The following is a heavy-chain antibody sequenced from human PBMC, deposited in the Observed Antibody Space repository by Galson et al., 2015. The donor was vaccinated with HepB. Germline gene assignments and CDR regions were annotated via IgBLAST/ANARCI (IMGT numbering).Heavy chain of an antibody. J-gene: IGHJ4*02. Sequence: SLRLSCAASGLTFSNLWMSWVRQAPGKGLEWVANINPDGSVTSYVDSVKSRFTISRDNAKDSLFLQMNSLRAQDTAVYYCAKGVLWGQGTLVTVSS. CDR1: GLTFSNLW. D-gene: IGHD2/OR15-2a*01. V-gene: IGHV3-7*03. CDR3: AKGVL. CDR2: INPDGSVT.